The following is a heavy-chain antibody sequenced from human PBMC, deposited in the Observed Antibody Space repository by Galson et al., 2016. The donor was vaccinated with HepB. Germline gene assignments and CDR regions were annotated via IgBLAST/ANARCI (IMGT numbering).Heavy chain of an antibody. CDR1: GFTFNSSA. D-gene: IGHD3-9*01. Sequence: SLRLSCAVSGFTFNSSAMHWVRQAPGKGLEWVAIISYDGSHTYYGDSVKGRFTISRDNSKNTLYLQKDSLRAEDTAVYYCARDRRYFDWCDSFDIWGQGTMVTVSS. J-gene: IGHJ3*02. CDR3: ARDRRYFDWCDSFDI. V-gene: IGHV3-30*04. CDR2: ISYDGSHT.